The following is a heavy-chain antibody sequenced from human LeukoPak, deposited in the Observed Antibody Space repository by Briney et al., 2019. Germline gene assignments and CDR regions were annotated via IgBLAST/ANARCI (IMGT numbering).Heavy chain of an antibody. V-gene: IGHV3-23*01. CDR3: AKDRQWDLLKGAFDI. CDR2: ISGGGGST. D-gene: IGHD1-26*01. J-gene: IGHJ3*02. CDR1: GFSFSSYA. Sequence: GGSLRLSCAASGFSFSSYAMSWVRQTPGKGLEWVSVISGGGGSTYYADSVKGRFTISRDNSKNTLYLQMNSLRAEDTAVYYCAKDRQWDLLKGAFDIWGQGTMVTVSS.